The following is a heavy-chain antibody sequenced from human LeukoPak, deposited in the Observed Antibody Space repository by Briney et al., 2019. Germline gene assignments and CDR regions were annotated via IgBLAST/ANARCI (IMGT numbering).Heavy chain of an antibody. CDR1: GFTFSSYA. Sequence: GGSLRLSCAASGFTFSSYAMSWARQAPGKGLEWVSAISGSGGSTYYADSVKGRFTISRDNSENTLYLQMNSLRAEDTAVYYCAKTHRYCSGGTCYLFDYWGQGTLVTVSS. CDR2: ISGSGGST. J-gene: IGHJ4*02. CDR3: AKTHRYCSGGTCYLFDY. D-gene: IGHD2-15*01. V-gene: IGHV3-23*01.